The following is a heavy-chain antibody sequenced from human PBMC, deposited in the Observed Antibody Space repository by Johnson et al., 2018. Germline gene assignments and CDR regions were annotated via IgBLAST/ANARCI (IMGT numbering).Heavy chain of an antibody. CDR3: ARDTSHAFDI. CDR1: GFTFSSYG. J-gene: IGHJ3*02. V-gene: IGHV3-30*03. CDR2: ISYDGSNK. Sequence: QVQLVQSGGGVVQPGRSLRLSCAASGFTFSSYGMYWVRQAPGKGLEWVAVISYDGSNKYYADSVKGRFTISRDNAKNSLYLQMNSLRAEDTAGYYCARDTSHAFDIWGQGTMVTVSS.